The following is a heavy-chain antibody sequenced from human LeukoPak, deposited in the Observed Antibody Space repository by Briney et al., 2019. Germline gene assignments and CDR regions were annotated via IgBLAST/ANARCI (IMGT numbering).Heavy chain of an antibody. J-gene: IGHJ6*02. CDR2: IYSGGST. CDR3: ARDRGSSWPYGMDV. D-gene: IGHD6-13*01. Sequence: PGGSLRLSCAASGFTVSSNYMSWVRQAPGKGLERVSVIYSGGSTYYADSVKGRFTISRDNSKNTLYLQMNSLRAEDTAVYYCARDRGSSWPYGMDVWGQGTTVTVSS. CDR1: GFTVSSNY. V-gene: IGHV3-53*01.